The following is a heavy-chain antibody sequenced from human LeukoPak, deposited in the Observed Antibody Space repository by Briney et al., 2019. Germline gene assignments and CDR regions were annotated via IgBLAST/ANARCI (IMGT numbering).Heavy chain of an antibody. D-gene: IGHD3-22*01. J-gene: IGHJ4*02. CDR3: ATGIYYDSSGPAHFDY. CDR2: IIGSGGST. Sequence: GGSLRLSCAASGFTFSSYAMSWVRQAPGKGLEWVSAIIGSGGSTYYADSVKGRFTISRDNSKNTLYLQMNSLRAEDTAVYYCATGIYYDSSGPAHFDYWGQGTLVTVSS. CDR1: GFTFSSYA. V-gene: IGHV3-23*01.